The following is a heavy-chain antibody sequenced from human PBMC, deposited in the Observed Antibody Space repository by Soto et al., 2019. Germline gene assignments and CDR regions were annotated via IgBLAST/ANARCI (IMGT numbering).Heavy chain of an antibody. CDR3: ARELATVVTGWFDP. J-gene: IGHJ5*02. D-gene: IGHD4-17*01. CDR2: IIPIFGTA. V-gene: IGHV1-69*12. Sequence: QVQLVQSGAEVKKPGSSVKVSCKASGGTFSSYAIRWVRQAPGQGLEWMGGIIPIFGTAHYTQKFQGRVTITADESTSTAYRELSSLRSEDTAVYYCARELATVVTGWFDPWGQGTLVTVSS. CDR1: GGTFSSYA.